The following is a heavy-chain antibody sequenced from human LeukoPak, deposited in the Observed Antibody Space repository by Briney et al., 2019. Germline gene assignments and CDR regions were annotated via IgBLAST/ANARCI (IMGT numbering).Heavy chain of an antibody. D-gene: IGHD6-6*01. V-gene: IGHV1-46*01. Sequence: ASVKVSCKASGYTFTGYYMHWVRQAPGQGLEWMGWINPSGGSTSYAQKFQGRVTMTRDMSTSTVYMELSSLRSEDTAVYYCARGIAARRLPDYWGQGTLVTVSS. J-gene: IGHJ4*02. CDR1: GYTFTGYY. CDR3: ARGIAARRLPDY. CDR2: INPSGGST.